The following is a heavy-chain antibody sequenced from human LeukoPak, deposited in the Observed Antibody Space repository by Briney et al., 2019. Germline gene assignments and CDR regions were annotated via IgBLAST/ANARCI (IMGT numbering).Heavy chain of an antibody. CDR1: GGSISSYY. CDR3: ARDEGGAIDY. D-gene: IGHD3-16*01. V-gene: IGHV4-59*01. J-gene: IGHJ4*02. Sequence: SETLSLTCTVSGGSISSYYWSWIRQPPRKGQEWIGNIFYSGMTNYSPSLKSRVTISVDTSKKQFSLKLRSVTAADTAVYYCARDEGGAIDYWGQGTLVTVSS. CDR2: IFYSGMT.